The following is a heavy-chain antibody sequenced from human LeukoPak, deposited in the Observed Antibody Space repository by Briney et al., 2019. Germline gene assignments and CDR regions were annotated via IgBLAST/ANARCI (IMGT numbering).Heavy chain of an antibody. Sequence: ASVKVSCKASGYTFTGYYMHRVRQAPGHGLEWMGWINPNSGGTNYAQKFQGRVTMTRDTSISTAYMELSRLRSDDTAVYYCARGRADCSSTSCYKTYYYYYYMDVWGKGTTVTVSS. CDR3: ARGRADCSSTSCYKTYYYYYYMDV. D-gene: IGHD2-2*02. CDR2: INPNSGGT. CDR1: GYTFTGYY. V-gene: IGHV1-2*02. J-gene: IGHJ6*03.